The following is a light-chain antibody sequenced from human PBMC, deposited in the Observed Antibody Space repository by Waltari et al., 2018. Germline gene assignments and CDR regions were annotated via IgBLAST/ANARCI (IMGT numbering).Light chain of an antibody. CDR1: NSNIGGNS. CDR3: AVWDDSLGGV. V-gene: IGLV1-44*01. Sequence: QSVLTQPPSVSGTPGQRVTISCSGSNSNIGGNSVIWYQQLPGTAPKLLIYNDNQGPSGVPDRFSASKSGTSASLAITGLQSEDEADYYCAVWDDSLGGVFGGGTKLTVL. J-gene: IGLJ3*02. CDR2: NDN.